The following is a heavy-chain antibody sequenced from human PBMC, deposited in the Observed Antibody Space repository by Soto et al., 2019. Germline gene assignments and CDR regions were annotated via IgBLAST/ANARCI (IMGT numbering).Heavy chain of an antibody. D-gene: IGHD2-2*01. CDR3: ARDGEIVVVPAAIARRDYYYYYMDV. J-gene: IGHJ6*03. CDR2: IWYDGSNK. Sequence: PLGLTCATSGFTLNSYGIHWVRQAPGKGLEWVAVIWYDGSNKYYADSVKGRFTISRDNSKNTLYLQMNSLRAEDTAVYYCARDGEIVVVPAAIARRDYYYYYMDVWGKGTPDTVSS. V-gene: IGHV3-33*01. CDR1: GFTLNSYG.